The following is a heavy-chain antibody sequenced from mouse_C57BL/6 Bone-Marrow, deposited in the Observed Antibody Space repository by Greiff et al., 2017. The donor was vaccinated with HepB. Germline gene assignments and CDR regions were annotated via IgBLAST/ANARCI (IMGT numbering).Heavy chain of an antibody. CDR2: IDPSDSYT. CDR3: AYYSNSFFAY. D-gene: IGHD2-5*01. J-gene: IGHJ3*01. CDR1: GYTFTSYW. Sequence: QVQLQQPGAELVKPGASVKLSCKASGYTFTSYWMQWVKQRPGRGLEWIGEIDPSDSYTNYNQKFKGKATLTVDTSSSTAYMQLSSLTSEDSAVYYCAYYSNSFFAYWGQGTLVTVSA. V-gene: IGHV1-50*01.